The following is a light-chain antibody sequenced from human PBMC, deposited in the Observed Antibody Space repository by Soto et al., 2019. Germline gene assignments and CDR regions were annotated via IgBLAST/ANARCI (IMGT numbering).Light chain of an antibody. J-gene: IGKJ3*01. CDR2: AAS. CDR1: QNIGKY. CDR3: QQSYNTPLT. V-gene: IGKV1-39*01. Sequence: IQMTQSPSSLSASVGDRVTITCRASQNIGKYLNWYQHRPVKAPKLLVYAASSLQSGVPSRFNGSESGTDFSLTITSLQPEDSATYYCQQSYNTPLTFGPGTKVDI.